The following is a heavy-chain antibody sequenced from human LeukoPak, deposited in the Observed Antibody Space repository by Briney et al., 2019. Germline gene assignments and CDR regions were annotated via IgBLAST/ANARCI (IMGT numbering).Heavy chain of an antibody. D-gene: IGHD2-2*01. CDR3: AREDALCESECSEDY. Sequence: PGGSLRLSCAASGFTFSSYWMSWVRQAPGKGLEWVANIKQDGSEKYYVDSVKGRFTISRDNAKNSLYLQMNSLRAEDTAVYYCAREDALCESECSEDYWGQGTLVTVSS. CDR2: IKQDGSEK. CDR1: GFTFSSYW. V-gene: IGHV3-7*01. J-gene: IGHJ4*02.